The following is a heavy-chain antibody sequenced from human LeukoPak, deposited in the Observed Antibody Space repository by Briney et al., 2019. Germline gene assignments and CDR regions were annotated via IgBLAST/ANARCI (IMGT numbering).Heavy chain of an antibody. CDR3: AKDHQNSGYDPYYFDY. V-gene: IGHV3-30*02. CDR1: GFTFSSYG. Sequence: GGSLRLSCAASGFTFSSYGMHWVRQAPGKGLEWVAFIRYDGSNKYYADSVKGRFTISRDNSKNTLYLQMNSLRAEDTAVYYCAKDHQNSGYDPYYFDYWGQGTLVTVSS. D-gene: IGHD5-12*01. CDR2: IRYDGSNK. J-gene: IGHJ4*02.